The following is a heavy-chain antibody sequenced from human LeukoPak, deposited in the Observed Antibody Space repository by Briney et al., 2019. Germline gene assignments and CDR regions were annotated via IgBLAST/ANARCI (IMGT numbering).Heavy chain of an antibody. J-gene: IGHJ4*02. CDR2: VYYSGST. CDR1: GDSINTNSYF. D-gene: IGHD6-19*01. V-gene: IGHV4-39*07. CDR3: ARVGELIAVAGMIDY. Sequence: SETLSLTCTVSGDSINTNSYFWGWIRQPPGKGLEWMGSVYYSGSTYSSPSLKSRVTISVDTSKNQFSLKLSSVTAADTAVYYCARVGELIAVAGMIDYWGQGTLVTVSS.